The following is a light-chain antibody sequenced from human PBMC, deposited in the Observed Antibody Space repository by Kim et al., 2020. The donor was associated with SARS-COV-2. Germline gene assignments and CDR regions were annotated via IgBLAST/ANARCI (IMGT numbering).Light chain of an antibody. J-gene: IGKJ1*01. CDR3: QKYNKWPRT. V-gene: IGKV3-15*01. CDR1: QSVSSN. CDR2: GAS. Sequence: EIVMTQSPATLSVSPGERATLSCRARQSVSSNLASYKQKPGQAPRHLIYGASTRATGIPARFSGSGCGTEFTLTISSLQSEDFAVYYCQKYNKWPRTFGQGTKVEIK.